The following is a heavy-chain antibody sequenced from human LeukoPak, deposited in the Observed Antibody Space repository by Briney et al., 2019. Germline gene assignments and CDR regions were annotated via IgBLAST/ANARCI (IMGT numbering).Heavy chain of an antibody. D-gene: IGHD2-2*01. J-gene: IGHJ5*02. CDR3: ARASRGGYCSSTSCLPFDP. CDR1: GYTFTGYY. CDR2: INPNSGNT. Sequence: ASVKVSCKASGYTFTGYYMHWVRQAPGQGLEWMGWINPNSGNTGYAQKFQGRVTMTRNTSISTAYMELSSLRSEDTAVYYCARASRGGYCSSTSCLPFDPWGQGTLVTVSS. V-gene: IGHV1-8*02.